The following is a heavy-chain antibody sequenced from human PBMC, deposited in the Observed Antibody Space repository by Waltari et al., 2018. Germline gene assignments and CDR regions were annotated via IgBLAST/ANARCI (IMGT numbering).Heavy chain of an antibody. D-gene: IGHD1-26*01. J-gene: IGHJ4*02. Sequence: QVQLVQSGAEVKKPGASVKVSCTASGYSFTSYEINWVRQATGQGLEWMGWVGPNSGNTDYARKVQGRVTMTRDIAASTAYMELSGLTSNDTGIYYCARGSNWDPRVAYWGQGTLVTVSS. CDR3: ARGSNWDPRVAY. CDR2: VGPNSGNT. CDR1: GYSFTSYE. V-gene: IGHV1-8*01.